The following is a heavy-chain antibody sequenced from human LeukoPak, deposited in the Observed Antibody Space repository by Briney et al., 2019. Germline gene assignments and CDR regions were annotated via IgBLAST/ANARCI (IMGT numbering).Heavy chain of an antibody. V-gene: IGHV4-59*08. CDR1: GGSISSYY. J-gene: IGHJ5*02. Sequence: SETLSLTCTVSGGSISSYYWSWIRQPPGKGLKWTGYIYYSGGTNYNPSLKSRVTISVDTSRNQFSLKLSSVTAATTAGYYVPXXXXXWNYGHWFDPWGQGTLVTVSS. D-gene: IGHD1-7*01. CDR3: PXXXXXWNYGHWFDP. CDR2: IYYSGGT.